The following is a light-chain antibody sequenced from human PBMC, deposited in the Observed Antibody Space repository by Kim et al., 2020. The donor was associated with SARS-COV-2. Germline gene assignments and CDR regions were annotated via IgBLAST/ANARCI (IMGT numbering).Light chain of an antibody. Sequence: HSITSACTGTGSDVDSYNYVSWYQQPPGKAPKLMIYAVSNRPSGVSNRFSGSKSGNTASLTISGLQAEDEADYYCSSYTRSSTNYVFGTGTKVTVL. J-gene: IGLJ1*01. CDR2: AVS. V-gene: IGLV2-14*03. CDR3: SSYTRSSTNYV. CDR1: GSDVDSYNY.